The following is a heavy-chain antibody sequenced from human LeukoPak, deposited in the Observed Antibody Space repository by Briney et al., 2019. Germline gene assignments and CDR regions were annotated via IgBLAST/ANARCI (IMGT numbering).Heavy chain of an antibody. J-gene: IGHJ6*03. Sequence: PGRSLRLSCAASGFTFSSYAMRWVRQAPGKGLEWVAVISYDGSNKYYADSVKGRFTISRDNSKNTLYLQMNSLRAEDTAVYYCAKGDRRFLGGVNYMDVWGKGTTVTVSS. CDR2: ISYDGSNK. CDR1: GFTFSSYA. V-gene: IGHV3-30-3*01. CDR3: AKGDRRFLGGVNYMDV. D-gene: IGHD3-3*01.